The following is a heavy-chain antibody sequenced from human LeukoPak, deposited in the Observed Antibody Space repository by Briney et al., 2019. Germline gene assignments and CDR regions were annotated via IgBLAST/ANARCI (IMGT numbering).Heavy chain of an antibody. CDR2: IRSKAYGGTT. CDR1: GFTFGDYA. D-gene: IGHD5-24*01. V-gene: IGHV3-49*04. CDR3: TRRDSPNYYYYMDV. Sequence: GGSLRLSCTASGFTFGDYAMSWVRQAPGKGLEWVGFIRSKAYGGTTEYAASVKGRFTISRGDSKSIAYLQMNSLKTEDTAVYYCTRRDSPNYYYYMDVWGKGTTVTISS. J-gene: IGHJ6*03.